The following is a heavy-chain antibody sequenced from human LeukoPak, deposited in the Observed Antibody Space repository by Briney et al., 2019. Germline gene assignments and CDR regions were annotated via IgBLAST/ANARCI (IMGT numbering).Heavy chain of an antibody. J-gene: IGHJ6*02. CDR3: VKGRYCSSTSCLTKYYYYGMDV. Sequence: PGGSLRLSCSASGFTFSSYAMHWVRQAPGKGLESVSAISSNGGSTYYADSVKGRFTISRDNSKNTLYLQMSSLRAEDTAVYYCVKGRYCSSTSCLTKYYYYGMDVWGQGTTVTVSS. CDR1: GFTFSSYA. CDR2: ISSNGGST. D-gene: IGHD2-2*01. V-gene: IGHV3-64D*06.